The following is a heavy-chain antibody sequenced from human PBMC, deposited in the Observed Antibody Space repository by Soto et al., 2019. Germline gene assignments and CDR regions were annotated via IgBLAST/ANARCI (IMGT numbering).Heavy chain of an antibody. J-gene: IGHJ4*02. Sequence: TLSLTCSVSGGVISNNYWSWIRQPAGKGLEWIGRIYASGSTNYNPSLKSRVTMTVGTSKNQFSLKMSSVTAADTAVYYCAKDVYGSGNYYIPYWGQGTLVTVSS. CDR2: IYASGST. CDR1: GGVISNNY. CDR3: AKDVYGSGNYYIPY. D-gene: IGHD3-10*01. V-gene: IGHV4-4*07.